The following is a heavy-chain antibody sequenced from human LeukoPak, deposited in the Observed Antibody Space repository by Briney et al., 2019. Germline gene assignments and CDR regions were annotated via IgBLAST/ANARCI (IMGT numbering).Heavy chain of an antibody. V-gene: IGHV1-46*01. CDR3: ARGIVVVPAAPLELRSSWLDS. CDR1: GYTFTSYY. J-gene: IGHJ5*01. D-gene: IGHD2-2*01. CDR2: INPSGGST. Sequence: ASVKVSCKASGYTFTSYYMHWVRQAPGQGLEWMGIINPSGGSTSYAQKFQGRVTMTRDTSTSTVYMELSSLRSEDTAVYYCARGIVVVPAAPLELRSSWLDSWGQGTLVTVSS.